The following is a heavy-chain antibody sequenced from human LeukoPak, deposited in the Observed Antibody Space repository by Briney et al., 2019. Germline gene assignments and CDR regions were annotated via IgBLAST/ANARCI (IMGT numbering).Heavy chain of an antibody. D-gene: IGHD2-8*01. CDR3: AAGDLMVYAIIDY. Sequence: SVKVSCKASGYTFTSYGISWVRQAPGQGLEWMGGIIPIFGTANYAQKFQGRVTITADESTSTAYMELSSLRSEDTAVYYCAAGDLMVYAIIDYWGQGTLVTVSS. V-gene: IGHV1-69*13. CDR1: GYTFTSYG. CDR2: IIPIFGTA. J-gene: IGHJ4*02.